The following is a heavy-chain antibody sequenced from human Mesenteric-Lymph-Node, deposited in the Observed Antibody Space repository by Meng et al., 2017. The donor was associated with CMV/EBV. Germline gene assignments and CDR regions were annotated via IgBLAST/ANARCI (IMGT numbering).Heavy chain of an antibody. Sequence: ASVKVSCKASGYTFTSYYMHWVRQAPGQGLEWMGWINPDTGGTNYAQKFQGRVTMTRDTSISTAYMELSRLRSDDTAVYYCARAPLNTDEVDYWGQGTLVTVSS. V-gene: IGHV1-2*02. CDR3: ARAPLNTDEVDY. CDR1: GYTFTSYY. J-gene: IGHJ4*02. D-gene: IGHD1/OR15-1a*01. CDR2: INPDTGGT.